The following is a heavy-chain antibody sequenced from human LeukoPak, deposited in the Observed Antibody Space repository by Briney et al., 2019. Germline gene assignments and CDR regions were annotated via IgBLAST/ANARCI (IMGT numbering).Heavy chain of an antibody. J-gene: IGHJ6*03. V-gene: IGHV3-48*02. Sequence: GGSLRLSCAASGFTFSSYSMNWVRQAPGKGLEWVSYISSSSTIYYADSVKGRFTISRDNAKNSLYLQMNSLRDEDTAVYYCARSPGHGAFYYYYYYMDAWGKGTTVTVSS. CDR3: ARSPGHGAFYYYYYYMDA. CDR1: GFTFSSYS. D-gene: IGHD3-10*01. CDR2: ISSSSTI.